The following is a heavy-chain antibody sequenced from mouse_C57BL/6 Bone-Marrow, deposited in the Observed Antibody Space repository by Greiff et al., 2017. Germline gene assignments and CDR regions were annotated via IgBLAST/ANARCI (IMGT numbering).Heavy chain of an antibody. CDR2: IDPETGGT. D-gene: IGHD2-3*01. CDR3: TRWIYDGYYYYAMDY. CDR1: GYTFTDYE. Sequence: VQLQQSGAELVRPGASVTLSCKASGYTFTDYEMHWVKQTPVHGLEWIGAIDPETGGTAYNQKFKGKAILTADNSSSTAYMELRSLTSEDSAVYYGTRWIYDGYYYYAMDYWGQGTSVTVSS. V-gene: IGHV1-15*01. J-gene: IGHJ4*01.